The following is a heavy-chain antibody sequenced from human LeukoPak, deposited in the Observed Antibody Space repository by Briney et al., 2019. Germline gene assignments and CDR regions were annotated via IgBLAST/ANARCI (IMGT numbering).Heavy chain of an antibody. V-gene: IGHV3-23*01. CDR3: AKALRYSSGPYYYGMDV. CDR2: ISGSGGST. CDR1: GFTFSSYA. J-gene: IGHJ6*02. D-gene: IGHD6-19*01. Sequence: PGGSLRLSCAASGFTFSSYAMSWVRQAPGKGLEWVSAISGSGGSTYYADSVKGRFTISRDNSKNTLYLQMNSLRAEDTAVYYCAKALRYSSGPYYYGMDVWGQGTTVTVSS.